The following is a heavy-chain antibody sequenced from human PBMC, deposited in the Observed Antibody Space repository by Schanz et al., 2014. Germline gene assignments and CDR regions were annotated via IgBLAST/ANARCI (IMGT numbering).Heavy chain of an antibody. V-gene: IGHV3-13*01. Sequence: EVQLVESGGGLVRPGGSLRLSCAASGFTLSNSDMHWVRQGTGKGLEWVSTIGYLGDTYYPDSVKGRFTISRDNSKNTLYLQMNSLRAEDTAVYYCARPRFDYGEVDYWGQGTLVTVSS. J-gene: IGHJ4*02. CDR2: IGYLGDT. CDR1: GFTLSNSD. D-gene: IGHD4-17*01. CDR3: ARPRFDYGEVDY.